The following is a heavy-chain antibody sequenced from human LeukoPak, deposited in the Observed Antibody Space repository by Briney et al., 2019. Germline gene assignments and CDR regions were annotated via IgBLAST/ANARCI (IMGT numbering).Heavy chain of an antibody. Sequence: SVKVSCKASGGTFSSYAISWVRQAPGQGLGWMGRIIPIFGTANYAQKFQGRVTITTDESTSTAYMELSSLRSEDTAVYYCARLGLGFFDYWGQGTLVTVSS. J-gene: IGHJ4*02. CDR3: ARLGLGFFDY. CDR1: GGTFSSYA. D-gene: IGHD3/OR15-3a*01. V-gene: IGHV1-69*05. CDR2: IIPIFGTA.